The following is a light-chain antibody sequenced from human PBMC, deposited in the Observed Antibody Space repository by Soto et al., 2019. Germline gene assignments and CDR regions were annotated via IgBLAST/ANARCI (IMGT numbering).Light chain of an antibody. V-gene: IGKV3-20*01. CDR2: SSS. J-gene: IGKJ1*01. CDR3: QQYRTSPPPWT. Sequence: VLTQSPGTLSLSEGDRATLSCRASQSVSSTYLAWYQQRPGQAPRLLIYSSSSRASGIPDRFSGSGSGTDFTLTISRLEPEDFAVYYCQQYRTSPPPWTFGQGTKVDI. CDR1: QSVSSTY.